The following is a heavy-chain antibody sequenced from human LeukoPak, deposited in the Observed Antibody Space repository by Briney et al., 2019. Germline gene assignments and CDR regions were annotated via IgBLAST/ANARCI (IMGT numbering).Heavy chain of an antibody. CDR3: ARSQGQLYCSTSSCYYFDY. CDR1: GFTLSTYT. CDR2: LSYDGTNK. J-gene: IGHJ4*02. V-gene: IGHV3-30-3*01. D-gene: IGHD2-2*01. Sequence: GGSLRLSCAPSGFTLSTYTMHWVRQAPGKGLEWVAVLSYDGTNKYNADSVEGRFTVSRDSSKNTLYLQMNSLRAEYTAVYYCARSQGQLYCSTSSCYYFDYWGQGTLVTVSS.